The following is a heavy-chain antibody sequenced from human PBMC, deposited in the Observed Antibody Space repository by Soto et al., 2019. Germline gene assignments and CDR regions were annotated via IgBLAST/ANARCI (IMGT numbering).Heavy chain of an antibody. D-gene: IGHD6-19*01. CDR2: IYPGDSDT. CDR3: ARAYSNGWYEHFDF. Sequence: GESLKISCQGSGYKFANYWIAWVRQMPGKGLEWMGIIYPGDSDTRYGPSFQGHVTITADKSINTAYLQWSSLKASDTAMYYCARAYSNGWYEHFDFWGQGTQVIVSS. CDR1: GYKFANYW. J-gene: IGHJ4*02. V-gene: IGHV5-51*01.